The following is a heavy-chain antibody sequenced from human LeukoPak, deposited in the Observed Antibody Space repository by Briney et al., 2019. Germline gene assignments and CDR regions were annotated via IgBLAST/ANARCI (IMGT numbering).Heavy chain of an antibody. V-gene: IGHV4-34*01. CDR3: ARLPLAQSTVDY. CDR2: INHSGST. CDR1: GGSFSGYY. Sequence: SETLSLTCAVYGGSFSGYYWSWIRQPPGKGLEWIGEINHSGSTNYNPSLKSRVILSVDTSKRQFSLKLSSVTAADTAVYYCARLPLAQSTVDYWGQGTLVTVSS. J-gene: IGHJ4*02. D-gene: IGHD4-17*01.